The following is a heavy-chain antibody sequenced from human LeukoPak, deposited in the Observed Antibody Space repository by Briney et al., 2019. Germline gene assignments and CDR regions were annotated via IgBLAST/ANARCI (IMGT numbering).Heavy chain of an antibody. J-gene: IGHJ4*02. V-gene: IGHV3-74*01. CDR2: VNSDGSRT. CDR1: GFTFSGYW. Sequence: PGGSLRLSCAASGFTFSGYWIHWVRQAPVKGLEWVSRVNSDGSRTDYADSVKGRFTISRDNAKNTLYLHMHSLRPEDTAVYYCTRSPYSSGWTFEYWGQGTLVSVPS. D-gene: IGHD6-25*01. CDR3: TRSPYSSGWTFEY.